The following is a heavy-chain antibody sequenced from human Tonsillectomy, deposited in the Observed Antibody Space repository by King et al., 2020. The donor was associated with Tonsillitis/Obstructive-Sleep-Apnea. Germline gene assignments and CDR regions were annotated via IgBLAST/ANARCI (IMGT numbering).Heavy chain of an antibody. V-gene: IGHV3-23*04. J-gene: IGHJ6*03. Sequence: VQLVESGGGLVQPGGSLRLSCAASGFTFSSYAMSWVRQAPGKGLEWVSGINGSGGSTYYADSVKGRFTISRDNSKNTLYLQMNSLRVEDTAVYYCAKAFSLGYYYYYMDVGGTGTTVTVPS. D-gene: IGHD2/OR15-2a*01. CDR3: AKAFSLGYYYYYMDV. CDR2: INGSGGST. CDR1: GFTFSSYA.